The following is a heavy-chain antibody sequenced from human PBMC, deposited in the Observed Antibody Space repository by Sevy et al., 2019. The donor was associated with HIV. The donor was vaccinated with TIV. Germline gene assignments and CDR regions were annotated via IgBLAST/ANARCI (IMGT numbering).Heavy chain of an antibody. CDR2: IYTSGST. CDR3: ARDWGERITIFGVVKDYYYHGMDV. Sequence: SETLSLTCTVSGGSISSYYWSWIRQPAGKGLEWIGRIYTSGSTNYNPSLKSRVTMSVDTSKNQFSLKLSSVTAADTAVYYCARDWGERITIFGVVKDYYYHGMDVWGQGTTVTVSS. J-gene: IGHJ6*02. V-gene: IGHV4-4*07. CDR1: GGSISSYY. D-gene: IGHD3-3*01.